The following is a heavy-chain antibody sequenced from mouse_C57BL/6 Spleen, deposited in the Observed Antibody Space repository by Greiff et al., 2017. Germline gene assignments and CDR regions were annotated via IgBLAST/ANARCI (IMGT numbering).Heavy chain of an antibody. CDR3: ARLLGRPRGFDY. CDR2: ITPSNGGT. Sequence: QVQLQQPGPELVKPGASVKLSCKASGYTFTSSWMHWVKQRPGQGLAWIGNITPSNGGTNYHEKFKSKATLTVDKSSSTAYMQLSSLTSEDSAVYYCARLLGRPRGFDYWGQGTTRTVSS. CDR1: GYTFTSSW. V-gene: IGHV1-53*01. J-gene: IGHJ2*01. D-gene: IGHD4-1*01.